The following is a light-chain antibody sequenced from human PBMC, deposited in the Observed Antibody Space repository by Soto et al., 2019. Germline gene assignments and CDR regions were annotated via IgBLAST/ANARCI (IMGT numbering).Light chain of an antibody. CDR2: DVS. Sequence: QSALTQPASVSGSPGQSITISCTGTSSDVGGYNYVSWYQQHPGKAPKLMIYDVSNRPSGVSNRFSGSKSGNTASLTSSGLQAEDEAYYYCSSYTSSSTLVVVGGGTKVTVL. CDR1: SSDVGGYNY. V-gene: IGLV2-14*01. J-gene: IGLJ2*01. CDR3: SSYTSSSTLVV.